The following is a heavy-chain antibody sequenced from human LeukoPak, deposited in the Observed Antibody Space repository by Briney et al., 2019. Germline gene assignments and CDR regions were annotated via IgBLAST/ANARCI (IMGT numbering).Heavy chain of an antibody. D-gene: IGHD3-10*01. CDR2: ISAYTGNT. CDR1: GYTFTSYG. J-gene: IGHJ4*02. CDR3: ARAPITMVRGVILDFDY. V-gene: IGHV1-18*04. Sequence: ASVKVSCKASGYTFTSYGISWVRQAPGQGLEWMGWISAYTGNTNYAQKLQGRVTMTTDTPTSTAYMELRSLRSDDTAVYYCARAPITMVRGVILDFDYWGQGTLVTVSS.